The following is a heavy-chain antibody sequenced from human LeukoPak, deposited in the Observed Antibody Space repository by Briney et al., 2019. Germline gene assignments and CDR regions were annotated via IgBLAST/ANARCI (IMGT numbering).Heavy chain of an antibody. D-gene: IGHD6-13*01. J-gene: IGHJ4*02. V-gene: IGHV1-18*04. CDR3: AGGIAAAASSYYFDY. Sequence: ASVKVSCKSSGYTFSVYYIHWVRQAPGQGLEWMGWISAYNGNTNNAQKLQGRVTMTTDTSTSTAYMELRSLRSDDTAVYYCAGGIAAAASSYYFDYWGQGTLVTVSS. CDR2: ISAYNGNT. CDR1: GYTFSVYY.